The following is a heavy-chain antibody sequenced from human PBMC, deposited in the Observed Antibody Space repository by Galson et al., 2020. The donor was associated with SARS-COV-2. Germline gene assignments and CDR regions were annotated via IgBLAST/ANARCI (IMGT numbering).Heavy chain of an antibody. CDR1: GFTISSYW. D-gene: IGHD5-12*01. CDR2: IKQDGSEK. CDR3: ARASGYDPLGLSSFDY. Sequence: EAGGSLRLTCAASGFTISSYWMSWVRQPPGKGLEWVANIKQDGSEKYYMDSVKGRFTISRDNAKNSLYLQMNSLRAEDTAVYYCARASGYDPLGLSSFDYWGQGTLVTVSS. V-gene: IGHV3-7*01. J-gene: IGHJ4*02.